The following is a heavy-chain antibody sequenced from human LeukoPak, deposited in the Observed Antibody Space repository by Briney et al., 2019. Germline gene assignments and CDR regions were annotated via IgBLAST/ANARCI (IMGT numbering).Heavy chain of an antibody. V-gene: IGHV4-4*07. Sequence: SETLSLTCTVSGGSISGYYWSWIRQPAGKGLEWIGRIYTSGSTNYNPSLKSRVTMSVDTSKNQFSLKLSSVTAADTAVYYCARDNMVRVWATWYFDLWGRGTLVTVSS. CDR1: GGSISGYY. J-gene: IGHJ2*01. D-gene: IGHD3-10*01. CDR2: IYTSGST. CDR3: ARDNMVRVWATWYFDL.